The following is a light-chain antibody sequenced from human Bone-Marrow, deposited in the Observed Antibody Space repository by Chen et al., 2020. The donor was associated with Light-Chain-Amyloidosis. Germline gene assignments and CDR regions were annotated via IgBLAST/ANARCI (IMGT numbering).Light chain of an antibody. CDR3: QQYRSYTFT. J-gene: IGKJ2*01. CDR1: QDIGDW. V-gene: IGKV1-5*03. Sequence: DIRMTQSPPTLPASVGDRGTITCRASQDIGDWLAWFQQKPGKAPNLLIYKASNLQGGVPARFTGSGSGTEFTLTIDSLQPDVFALYFCQQYRSYTFTFGQGTQL. CDR2: KAS.